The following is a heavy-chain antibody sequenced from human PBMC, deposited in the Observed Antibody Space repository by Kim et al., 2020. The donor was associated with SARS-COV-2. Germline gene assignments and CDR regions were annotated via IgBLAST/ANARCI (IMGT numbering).Heavy chain of an antibody. J-gene: IGHJ4*02. V-gene: IGHV1-3*01. Sequence: ASVKVSCKASGYTFTSYAMHWVRQAPGQRLEWMGWINAGNGNTKYSQKFQGRVTITRDTSASTAYMELSSLRSEDTAVYYCARAGKYNWNSVHYWGQGTLVTVSS. CDR3: ARAGKYNWNSVHY. CDR2: INAGNGNT. D-gene: IGHD1-7*01. CDR1: GYTFTSYA.